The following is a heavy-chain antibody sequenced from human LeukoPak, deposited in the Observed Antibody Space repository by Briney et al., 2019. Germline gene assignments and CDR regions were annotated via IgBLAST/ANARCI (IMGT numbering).Heavy chain of an antibody. J-gene: IGHJ4*02. V-gene: IGHV1-18*01. CDR1: GYTFTSYG. Sequence: ASVKVSCKASGYTFTSYGISWVRQAPGQGLEWMGWISAYNGNTNYAQKLQGRVTMTTDTSTSTAYMELRSLRSDDTAVYNCARESYYCSSTSCYKIFDYWGQGTLVTVSS. D-gene: IGHD2-2*02. CDR2: ISAYNGNT. CDR3: ARESYYCSSTSCYKIFDY.